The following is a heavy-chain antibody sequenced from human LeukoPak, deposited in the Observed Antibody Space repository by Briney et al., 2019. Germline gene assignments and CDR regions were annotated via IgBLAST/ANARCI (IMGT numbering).Heavy chain of an antibody. CDR1: GFTFSSYA. Sequence: GGSLRLSCAASGFTFSSYAMSWVRQAPGKGLEWVSVISGSGGSTSYADSVKGRFTISRDNSMNALYLQMNSLRAEDTAVYYCAKDDRIQTRRYSYNYWGQGTLVTVSS. CDR2: ISGSGGST. V-gene: IGHV3-23*01. D-gene: IGHD5-18*01. CDR3: AKDDRIQTRRYSYNY. J-gene: IGHJ4*02.